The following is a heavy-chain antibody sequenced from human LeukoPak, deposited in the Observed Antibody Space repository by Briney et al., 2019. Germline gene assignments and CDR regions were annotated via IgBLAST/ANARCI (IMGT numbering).Heavy chain of an antibody. V-gene: IGHV3-23*01. Sequence: PGGSLRLSCAASGFTFSNAWMNWVRQAPGKGLEWVSAISGSGGSTYYADSVKGRFTISRDNSKNTLYLQMNSLRAEDTAVYYCAKGFYDSSGYYYAGYFDYWGQGTLVTVSS. D-gene: IGHD3-22*01. CDR3: AKGFYDSSGYYYAGYFDY. CDR1: GFTFSNAW. J-gene: IGHJ4*02. CDR2: ISGSGGST.